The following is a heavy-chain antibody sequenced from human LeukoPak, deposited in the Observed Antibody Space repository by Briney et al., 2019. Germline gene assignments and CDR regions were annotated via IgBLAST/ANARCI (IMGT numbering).Heavy chain of an antibody. CDR1: GGSISSSSYY. J-gene: IGHJ4*02. V-gene: IGHV4-39*07. CDR2: IYYSGST. Sequence: SSETLSLTCTVSGGSISSSSYYWGWIRQPPGKGLEWIGSIYYSGSTYYNPSLKSRVTISVDTSKNQFSLKLSSVTAADTAVYYCARAMITFGGVIVSFDYWGQGTLVTVSS. CDR3: ARAMITFGGVIVSFDY. D-gene: IGHD3-16*02.